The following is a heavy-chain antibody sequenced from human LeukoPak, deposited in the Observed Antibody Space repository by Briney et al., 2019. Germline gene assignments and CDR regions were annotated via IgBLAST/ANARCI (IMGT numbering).Heavy chain of an antibody. Sequence: GGSLRLSCAASGFTFSSYAMSWVRQAPGKGLEWVSAISGSGGSTYYADSVKGRFTISRDNSKNTLYLQMNSLRAEDTAVYYGAKGYYDSSGPENGFDYWGQGTLVTVSS. V-gene: IGHV3-23*01. CDR2: ISGSGGST. CDR3: AKGYYDSSGPENGFDY. CDR1: GFTFSSYA. D-gene: IGHD3-22*01. J-gene: IGHJ4*02.